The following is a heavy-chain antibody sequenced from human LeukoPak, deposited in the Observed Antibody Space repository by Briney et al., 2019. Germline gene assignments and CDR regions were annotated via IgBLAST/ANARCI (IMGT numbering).Heavy chain of an antibody. D-gene: IGHD6-19*01. CDR1: VYTFSNFD. CDR3: ARGPQWRGDYYYMDV. J-gene: IGHJ6*03. V-gene: IGHV1-8*01. Sequence: ASVKVSCKGSVYTFSNFDINWVRQATGQGLEWMGWMNPNSRNTGYAQELQGRVTMTMNTSISTAYIELSSLRSEDTAVYYCARGPQWRGDYYYMDVWGTGTTVTVSS. CDR2: MNPNSRNT.